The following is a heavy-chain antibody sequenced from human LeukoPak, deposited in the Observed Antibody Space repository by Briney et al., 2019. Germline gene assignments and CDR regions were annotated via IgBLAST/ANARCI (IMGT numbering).Heavy chain of an antibody. CDR1: GFTFSNYA. D-gene: IGHD5-24*01. Sequence: GGSLRLSCAVSGFTFSNYAMVWVRQAPGKGLEWVAIIKPDGSEKYYVDSVKGRFTISRDNAENSLFLQMNGLRPEDTAVFYCARGQYTDGLSYWGQGTLVTVSS. CDR2: IKPDGSEK. CDR3: ARGQYTDGLSY. J-gene: IGHJ4*02. V-gene: IGHV3-7*03.